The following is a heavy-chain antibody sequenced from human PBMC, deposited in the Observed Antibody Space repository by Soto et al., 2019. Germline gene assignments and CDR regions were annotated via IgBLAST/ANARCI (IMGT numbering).Heavy chain of an antibody. Sequence: ELQLVESGGGLVKPGGSLRLSCAASGFSFRNAWMSWVRQAPGKGLEWVGHIKSQGDGGTRDYAAPVKGRFTISRDDSKNTLFLQMNSLKNEDTAVYFCTTDLQAYCAGTTCYAGNYYYDDMDVWGQGTTVTVSS. J-gene: IGHJ6*02. D-gene: IGHD2-2*01. V-gene: IGHV3-15*01. CDR3: TTDLQAYCAGTTCYAGNYYYDDMDV. CDR2: IKSQGDGGTR. CDR1: GFSFRNAW.